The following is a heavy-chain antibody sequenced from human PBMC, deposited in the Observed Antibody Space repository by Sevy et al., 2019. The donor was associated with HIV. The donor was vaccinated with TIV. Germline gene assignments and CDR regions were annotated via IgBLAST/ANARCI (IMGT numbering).Heavy chain of an antibody. J-gene: IGHJ4*02. CDR2: IYYSGST. D-gene: IGHD6-19*01. CDR3: ARQEAVAGTNPDY. Sequence: SETLSLTCTVSGGSISSSSYYWGWIRQPPGKGLEWIGSIYYSGSTYYNPSLKSRVTISVDTSKNQFSLKLSSVTAADTAVYYCARQEAVAGTNPDYWGQGTLVTVSS. CDR1: GGSISSSSYY. V-gene: IGHV4-39*01.